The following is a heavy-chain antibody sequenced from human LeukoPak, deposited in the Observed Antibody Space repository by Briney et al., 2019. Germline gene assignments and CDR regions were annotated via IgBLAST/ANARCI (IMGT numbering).Heavy chain of an antibody. CDR2: IYHSGST. CDR3: ARGFDIVVVPAYNWFDP. D-gene: IGHD2-2*01. Sequence: SETLSPTCAVSGYSISSGYYWGWIRQPPGKGLEWIGSIYHSGSTYYNPSLKSRVTISVDTSKNQFSLKLSSVTAADTAVYYCARGFDIVVVPAYNWFDPWGQGTLVTVSS. CDR1: GYSISSGYY. V-gene: IGHV4-38-2*01. J-gene: IGHJ5*02.